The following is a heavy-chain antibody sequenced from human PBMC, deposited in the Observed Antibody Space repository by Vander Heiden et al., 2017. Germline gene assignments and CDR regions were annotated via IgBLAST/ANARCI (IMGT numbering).Heavy chain of an antibody. CDR3: ARVHVVGDSTADSP. CDR2: ITPGSSYM. V-gene: IGHV3-21*06. D-gene: IGHD1-26*01. Sequence: EVQLVESGGGLVKPGGSLRLSCAASGFTFSIYTMNWVRQAPGKGLEWVSAITPGSSYMYYAVSVKGRFTISRDNAKNSLYLQINTLRAEDSAVYYCARVHVVGDSTADSPWVQGSLVTVS. J-gene: IGHJ5*02. CDR1: GFTFSIYT.